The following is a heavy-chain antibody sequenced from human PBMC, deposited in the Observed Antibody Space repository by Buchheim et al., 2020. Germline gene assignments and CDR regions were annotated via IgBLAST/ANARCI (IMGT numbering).Heavy chain of an antibody. J-gene: IGHJ6*02. CDR3: ARPRKVDTSKFEGGYHFYFYAMDV. V-gene: IGHV5-51*01. CDR2: IYPEDSDT. CDR1: GYSFTNFW. Sequence: EVQLVQSGAEVKKSGESLRISCQGSGYSFTNFWIGWVRQMPGKGLEWMGIIYPEDSDTRYSPSFLGHVSISADKSAKTVYLQWSSLKASDTAMYYCARPRKVDTSKFEGGYHFYFYAMDVWGQGT. D-gene: IGHD5-18*01.